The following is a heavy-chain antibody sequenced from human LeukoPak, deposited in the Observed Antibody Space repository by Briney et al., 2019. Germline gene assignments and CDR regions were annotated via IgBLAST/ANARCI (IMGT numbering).Heavy chain of an antibody. CDR2: ISYDGSNK. J-gene: IGHJ4*02. CDR1: GFTFSSYA. D-gene: IGHD6-19*01. V-gene: IGHV3-30-3*01. Sequence: GGSLRLSCAASGFTFSSYAMHWVRQAPGKGLEWVAVISYDGSNKYYADSVKGRFTISRDNSKNTLYLQMNSLRAEDTAVYYCARGGMYSSGWYGEPFDYWGQGTLVTVSS. CDR3: ARGGMYSSGWYGEPFDY.